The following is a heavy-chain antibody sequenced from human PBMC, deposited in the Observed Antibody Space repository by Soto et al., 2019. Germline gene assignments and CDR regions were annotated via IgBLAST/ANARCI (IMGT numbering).Heavy chain of an antibody. V-gene: IGHV1-18*01. Sequence: QVQLVQSGAEVKKPGASVKVSCKASGYTFTSYGISWVRQAPGQGLEWMGWISAYNGNTNYAQKLQGRVTMTTDTSTNTAYMELRSLRSDDTAVYYCARVPQVIKYQLLSLNWFDPWGQGTLVTVSS. CDR2: ISAYNGNT. J-gene: IGHJ5*02. CDR3: ARVPQVIKYQLLSLNWFDP. D-gene: IGHD2-2*01. CDR1: GYTFTSYG.